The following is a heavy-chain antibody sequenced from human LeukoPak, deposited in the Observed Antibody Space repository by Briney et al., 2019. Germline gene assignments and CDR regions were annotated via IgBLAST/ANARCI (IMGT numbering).Heavy chain of an antibody. V-gene: IGHV3-23*01. D-gene: IGHD3-10*02. CDR3: AGLGITMIGGV. CDR2: ISGSGDYT. Sequence: GGTLRLSCAASGFTVSSHGMSWVRQAPGKGLEWVSTISGSGDYTYYADSVKGRFTISRDNAKNSLYLQMNSLRAEDTAVYYCAGLGITMIGGVWGKGTTVTISS. CDR1: GFTVSSHG. J-gene: IGHJ6*04.